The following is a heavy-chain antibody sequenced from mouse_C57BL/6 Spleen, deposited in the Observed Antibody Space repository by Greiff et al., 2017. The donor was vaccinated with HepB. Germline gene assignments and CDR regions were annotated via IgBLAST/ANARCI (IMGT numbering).Heavy chain of an antibody. D-gene: IGHD2-3*01. Sequence: VQLQQPGAELVKPGASVKLSCKASGYTFTSYWMHWVKQRPGQGLEWIGMIHPNSGSTNYNEKFKSKATLTVDKSSSTAYMQLSSLTSEDSAVYYCARDGYDGYSYAMDYWGQGTSVTVSS. V-gene: IGHV1-64*01. CDR2: IHPNSGST. CDR3: ARDGYDGYSYAMDY. J-gene: IGHJ4*01. CDR1: GYTFTSYW.